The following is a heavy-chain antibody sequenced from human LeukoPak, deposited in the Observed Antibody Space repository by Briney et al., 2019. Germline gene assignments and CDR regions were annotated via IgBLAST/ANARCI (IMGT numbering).Heavy chain of an antibody. CDR3: ARETAVHYDSSGYYDY. D-gene: IGHD3-22*01. CDR1: GGPFSGYY. Sequence: SETLSLTCAVYGGPFSGYYWSWLRQPPGKGLEWIGEINHSGSTNYNPSLKSRVTISVDTSKNQFSLKLSSVTAADTAVYYCARETAVHYDSSGYYDYWGQGTLVTVSS. V-gene: IGHV4-34*01. J-gene: IGHJ4*02. CDR2: INHSGST.